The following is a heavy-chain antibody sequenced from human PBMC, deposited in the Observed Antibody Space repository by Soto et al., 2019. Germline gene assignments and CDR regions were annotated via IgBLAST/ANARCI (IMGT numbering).Heavy chain of an antibody. CDR2: ISSSSSTI. CDR3: ARSSRVVVPAAIFSGMDV. V-gene: IGHV3-48*01. Sequence: GGSLRLSCAASGFTFSSYSMNWVRQAPGKGLEWVSYISSSSSTIYYADSVKGRFTISRDNAKNSLYLQMNSLRAEDTAVYYYARSSRVVVPAAIFSGMDVWGQGTTVTVSS. J-gene: IGHJ6*02. CDR1: GFTFSSYS. D-gene: IGHD2-2*01.